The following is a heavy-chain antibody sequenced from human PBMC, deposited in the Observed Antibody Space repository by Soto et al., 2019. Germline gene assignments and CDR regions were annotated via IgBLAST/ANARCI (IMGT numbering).Heavy chain of an antibody. V-gene: IGHV1-18*01. CDR1: GYTFTNYG. J-gene: IGHJ5*02. Sequence: QVQLVQSGAEVKKPGASVKVSCKASGYTFTNYGISWVRQAPAQGLEWMGWISAYNGNTKYAQKLQGRVTMTTDTSTSTAYMALRSLRSDDTAVYYCARGVGSGSYYNQYNWFDPWGQGPLVTVSS. CDR3: ARGVGSGSYYNQYNWFDP. CDR2: ISAYNGNT. D-gene: IGHD3-10*01.